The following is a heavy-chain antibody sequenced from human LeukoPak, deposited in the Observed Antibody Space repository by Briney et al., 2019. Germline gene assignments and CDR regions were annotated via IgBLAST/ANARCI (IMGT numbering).Heavy chain of an antibody. D-gene: IGHD6-19*01. CDR1: GFTFSSYA. V-gene: IGHV3-23*01. Sequence: GGSLRLSCAASGFTFSSYAMSWVRQAPGKGLEWVSAISGSGGSTHYADSVKGRFTISRDNSKNTLYLQMNSLRAEDTAVYYCAKDGSGWYNVWDYFDYWGQGTLVTVSS. CDR2: ISGSGGST. J-gene: IGHJ4*02. CDR3: AKDGSGWYNVWDYFDY.